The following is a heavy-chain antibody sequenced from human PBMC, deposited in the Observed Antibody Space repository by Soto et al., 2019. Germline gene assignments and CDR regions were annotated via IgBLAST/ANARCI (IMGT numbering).Heavy chain of an antibody. V-gene: IGHV1-2*04. Sequence: ASVKVSCKASGYTFTGYYMHWVRQAPGQGLEWMGWINPNSGGTNYAQKFQGWVTMTRDTSISTAYMELSRLRSDDTAVYYCARATPLRYFDCLSTSALFADHDAFDIWGQGTMVTVSS. J-gene: IGHJ3*02. CDR1: GYTFTGYY. CDR2: INPNSGGT. CDR3: ARATPLRYFDCLSTSALFADHDAFDI. D-gene: IGHD3-9*01.